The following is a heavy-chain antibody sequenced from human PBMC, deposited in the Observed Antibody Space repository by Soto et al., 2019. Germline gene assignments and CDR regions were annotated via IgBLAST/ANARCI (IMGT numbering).Heavy chain of an antibody. Sequence: SETLSLTCTVSGGSISSYYCSWIRQAAGKGLEWIGRIDTSGTTNYNPSLRSRVTMSVDASKNQFSLNLSSVTAADTAVYFCARSVAVPGAHIDYWGQGTKVTVSS. CDR1: GGSISSYY. J-gene: IGHJ4*02. CDR3: ARSVAVPGAHIDY. CDR2: IDTSGTT. V-gene: IGHV4-4*07. D-gene: IGHD6-19*01.